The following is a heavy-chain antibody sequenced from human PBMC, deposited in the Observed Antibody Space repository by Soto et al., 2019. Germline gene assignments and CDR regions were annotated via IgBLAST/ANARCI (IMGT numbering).Heavy chain of an antibody. CDR1: GYTFTNYD. CDR3: ARIRGSSAYDLEK. CDR2: MKPNSANT. D-gene: IGHD5-12*01. J-gene: IGHJ4*02. V-gene: IGHV1-8*01. Sequence: QVQLVQSGAEVKKAGASVKVSCKASGYTFTNYDINWVRQATGQGLEWMGLMKPNSANTGYAQKFQGRVTMTRNTSINTVFMELRSLRSEDTAVYYCARIRGSSAYDLEKWGQGPLVTVSS.